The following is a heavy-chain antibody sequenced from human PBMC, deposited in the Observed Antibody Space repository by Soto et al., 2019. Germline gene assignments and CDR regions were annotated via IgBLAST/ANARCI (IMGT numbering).Heavy chain of an antibody. CDR3: AREGLMITFGGVKNAFDI. Sequence: ASVKVSCKASGYTFTGYYMHWVRQAPGQGLEWMGWINPNSGGTNYAQKFQGWVTMTRDTSISTAYMELSRLRSDDTAVYYCAREGLMITFGGVKNAFDIWGQGTMVTVSS. V-gene: IGHV1-2*04. J-gene: IGHJ3*02. D-gene: IGHD3-16*01. CDR1: GYTFTGYY. CDR2: INPNSGGT.